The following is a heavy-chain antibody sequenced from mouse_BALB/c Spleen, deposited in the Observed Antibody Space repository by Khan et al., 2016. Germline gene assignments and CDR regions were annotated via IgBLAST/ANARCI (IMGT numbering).Heavy chain of an antibody. J-gene: IGHJ2*01. CDR2: ISSGSSTI. CDR3: RRGDF. Sequence: EVELVESGGGLVQPGGSRKLSCAASGFTFSNFGMHWVRQAPEKGLEWVAFISSGSSTIYYADTVKGRFTVSRDNPKNTLFLQMTSLGSEDTAMYYCRRGDFWGQGTTLTVSS. V-gene: IGHV5-17*02. CDR1: GFTFSNFG.